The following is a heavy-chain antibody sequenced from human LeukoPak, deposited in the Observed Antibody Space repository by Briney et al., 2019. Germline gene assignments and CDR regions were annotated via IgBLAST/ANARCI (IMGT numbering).Heavy chain of an antibody. Sequence: GGSLRLSCAASGFTFSSDSMNWVRQAPGKGLEWVSSISSSSSYIYYADSVKGRFTISRDNAKNSLYLQMNSLRAEDTAVYYCERDGRAAAGTDYYYYMDVWGKGTTVTVSS. CDR2: ISSSSSYI. J-gene: IGHJ6*03. CDR3: ERDGRAAAGTDYYYYMDV. V-gene: IGHV3-21*01. CDR1: GFTFSSDS. D-gene: IGHD6-13*01.